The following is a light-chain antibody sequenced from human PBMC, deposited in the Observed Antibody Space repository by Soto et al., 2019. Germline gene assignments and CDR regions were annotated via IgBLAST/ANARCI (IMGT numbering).Light chain of an antibody. CDR1: SSDVGSYNL. CDR3: CSYAGSRPYV. V-gene: IGLV2-23*01. Sequence: QSALTQPASVSGSPGQSITISCTGTSSDVGSYNLVSWYQQHPGKAPKLMIYEGSKRPSGVSNRFSGSKSGNTASLTISGLQAEDGADYYCCSYAGSRPYVFGTGTKPTVL. CDR2: EGS. J-gene: IGLJ1*01.